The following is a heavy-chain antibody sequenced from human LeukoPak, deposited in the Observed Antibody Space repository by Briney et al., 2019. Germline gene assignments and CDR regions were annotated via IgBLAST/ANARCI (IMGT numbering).Heavy chain of an antibody. J-gene: IGHJ3*01. Sequence: GASVRVSCKASGFTFTGYYVQWLRQAPGQGLEWVGWMYLNSGATRYAPKFQGRVTMTRDTSISTAYMELSSLRPDDTAMYYCAREGSSGQDWYAFDVWGQETMVTVSS. V-gene: IGHV1-2*02. CDR3: AREGSSGQDWYAFDV. CDR1: GFTFTGYY. CDR2: MYLNSGAT. D-gene: IGHD5-12*01.